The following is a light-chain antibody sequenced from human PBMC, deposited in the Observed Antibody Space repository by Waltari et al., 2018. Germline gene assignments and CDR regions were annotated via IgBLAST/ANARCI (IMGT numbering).Light chain of an antibody. CDR3: QQYYNTPLT. V-gene: IGKV4-1*01. J-gene: IGKJ1*01. Sequence: DIVMTQSPDFLAVSLGERVTINCKSSQSLLYSSNNMNYLAWYQQKPGQAPKLLIYWAFTRESGVPSRFSGSGSGTDFTLTISGLQAEDVAVYYCQQYYNTPLTFGQGTKVEIK. CDR2: WAF. CDR1: QSLLYSSNNMNY.